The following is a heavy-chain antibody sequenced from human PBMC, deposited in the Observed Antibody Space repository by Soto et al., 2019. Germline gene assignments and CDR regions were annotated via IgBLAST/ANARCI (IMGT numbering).Heavy chain of an antibody. D-gene: IGHD3-10*01. V-gene: IGHV1-2*02. CDR1: GDTFTGYF. CDR3: ARVIRGAYYNSPLDT. J-gene: IGHJ5*02. Sequence: ASGKVSCNASGDTFTGYFMHWVRQAPGQGLEWMGWINPYSGGADYAQSFQGRVTMTRDTSISTVYMELSRLRFDDTAVYYCARVIRGAYYNSPLDTWGQGTVVTV. CDR2: INPYSGGA.